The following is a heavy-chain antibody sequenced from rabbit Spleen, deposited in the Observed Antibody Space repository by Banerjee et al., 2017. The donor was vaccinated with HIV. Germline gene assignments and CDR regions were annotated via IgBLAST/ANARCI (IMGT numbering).Heavy chain of an antibody. CDR1: GFSFSSGYD. J-gene: IGHJ4*01. Sequence: QEQLVESGGGLVKPGASLTLICTASGFSFSSGYDMSWVRQAPGKGLEWIACIDSGSSGFTYYATWAKGRFTCSKTSSTTVTLQMTSLTAADTATYFCARDDGSYDYIDGYFNLWGPGTLVT. CDR3: ARDDGSYDYIDGYFNL. D-gene: IGHD6-1*01. CDR2: IDSGSSGFT. V-gene: IGHV1S45*01.